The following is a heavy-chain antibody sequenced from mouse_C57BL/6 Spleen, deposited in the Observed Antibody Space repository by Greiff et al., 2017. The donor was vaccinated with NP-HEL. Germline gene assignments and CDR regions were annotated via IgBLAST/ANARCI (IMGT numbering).Heavy chain of an antibody. V-gene: IGHV1-69*01. CDR1: GYTFTSYW. D-gene: IGHD1-1*01. Sequence: QVQLQQPGAELVMPGASVKLSCKASGYTFTSYWMHWVKQRPGQGLEWIGEIDPSDSYTNYNQKFKGKSTLTVDKSSSTAYMQLSSLTSEDSAVYYCARSPFITTVVAFDYWGQGTTLTVSS. CDR3: ARSPFITTVVAFDY. J-gene: IGHJ2*01. CDR2: IDPSDSYT.